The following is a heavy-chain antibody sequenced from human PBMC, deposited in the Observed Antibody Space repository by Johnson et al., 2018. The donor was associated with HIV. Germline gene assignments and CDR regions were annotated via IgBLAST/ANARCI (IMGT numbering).Heavy chain of an antibody. D-gene: IGHD5-18*01. CDR2: ISYDGSRK. V-gene: IGHV3-30-3*01. Sequence: QVQLVESGGGVVQPGRSLRLSCAASGFIFRSYPMNWVRQAPGKGLEWVAIISYDGSRKYYADSVKGRFTISRDNSKHTRYLQMNSLRAEDTAVYYCARLPSGYSRDDFDIWGQGTMVTVSS. CDR1: GFIFRSYP. J-gene: IGHJ3*02. CDR3: ARLPSGYSRDDFDI.